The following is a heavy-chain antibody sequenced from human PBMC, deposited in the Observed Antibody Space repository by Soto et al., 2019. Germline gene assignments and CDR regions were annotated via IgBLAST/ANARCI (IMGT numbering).Heavy chain of an antibody. J-gene: IGHJ4*02. V-gene: IGHV4-38-2*01. CDR1: GYSISSGYN. D-gene: IGHD6-13*01. CDR3: VRVAGSASWYETDS. CDR2: TYYGASS. Sequence: PSETLSLTCAVSGYSISSGYNWGWIRQPPGKGLEWLGTTYYGASSYYNPSLRSRITILLDASTNQLSLKLSSVTAADTAVYFCVRVAGSASWYETDSWGQGILVTVSS.